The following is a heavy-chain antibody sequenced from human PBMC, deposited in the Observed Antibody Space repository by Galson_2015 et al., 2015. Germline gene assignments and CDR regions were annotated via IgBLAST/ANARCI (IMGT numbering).Heavy chain of an antibody. CDR1: GFTFDDYG. CDR2: INWRSDTI. CDR3: AKGLRHGDLTPSGSDY. J-gene: IGHJ4*02. D-gene: IGHD4-17*01. Sequence: SLRLSCAASGFTFDDYGMYWVRQGPGRGLEWVSGINWRSDTIAYEDSVKGRFSISRDNSKNTLYLQMNSLRAEDTAVYYCAKGLRHGDLTPSGSDYWGQGTLVTVSS. V-gene: IGHV3-9*01.